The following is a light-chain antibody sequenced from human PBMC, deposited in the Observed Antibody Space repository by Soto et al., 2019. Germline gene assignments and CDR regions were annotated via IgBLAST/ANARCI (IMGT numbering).Light chain of an antibody. CDR2: AAS. CDR1: QSITNS. V-gene: IGKV1-39*01. J-gene: IGKJ3*01. Sequence: DIQMTQSPSSLSASVGDRVTITRRASQSITNSSNWYQHKPGKAPTLVVYAASSLQSGVPSRFSGSGSATDFTLTISSLQPEDFATYFCQQGHSMPFTFGPGTKVDIK. CDR3: QQGHSMPFT.